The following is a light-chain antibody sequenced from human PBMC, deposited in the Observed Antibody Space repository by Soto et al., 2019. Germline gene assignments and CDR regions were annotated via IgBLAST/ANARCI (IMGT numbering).Light chain of an antibody. CDR2: WAS. V-gene: IGKV4-1*01. CDR1: RSLLYSFNNKNY. Sequence: IVMTQSPDSLAVSLGERATINCTSRRSLLYSFNNKNYLAWYQQRPGQPPKXFISWASTRESGVPDRFSGSGSGTDFTLTISGLQVEDVALYYCQQYYSSPVTFGQGTRLEI. CDR3: QQYYSSPVT. J-gene: IGKJ5*01.